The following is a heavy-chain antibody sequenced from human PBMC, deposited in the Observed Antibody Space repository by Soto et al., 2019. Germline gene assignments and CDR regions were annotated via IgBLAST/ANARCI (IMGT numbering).Heavy chain of an antibody. CDR2: IWYDGSNK. V-gene: IGHV3-33*06. J-gene: IGHJ5*02. CDR1: GFTFSSYG. Sequence: GGSLRLSCAASGFTFSSYGMHWVRQAPGKGLEWVAVIWYDGSNKYYADSVKGRFTISRDNSKNTLYLQMNSLRAEDTAVYYCAKGGSITIFGVVIYNWFDPWGQGTLVTVSS. D-gene: IGHD3-3*01. CDR3: AKGGSITIFGVVIYNWFDP.